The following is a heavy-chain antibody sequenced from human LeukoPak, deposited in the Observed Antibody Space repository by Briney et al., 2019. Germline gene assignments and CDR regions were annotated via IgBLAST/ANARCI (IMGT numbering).Heavy chain of an antibody. CDR1: GYTFTAYS. V-gene: IGHV1-3*01. J-gene: IGHJ5*01. CDR2: TNAHNGPT. CDR3: AKLGQIRHFDFVNWFDS. Sequence: ASVKVSCKASGYTFTAYSIHWVRQAPGQRPEWLGWTNAHNGPTEYSQKFQDRVTITRDTLANTAYMELTSLRAEDTAVYYCAKLGQIRHFDFVNWFDSWGQGTLVIVSS. D-gene: IGHD3-9*01.